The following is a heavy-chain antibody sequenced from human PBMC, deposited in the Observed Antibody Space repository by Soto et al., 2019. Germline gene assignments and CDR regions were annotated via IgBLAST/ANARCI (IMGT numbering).Heavy chain of an antibody. CDR1: GYTFSAYY. J-gene: IGHJ4*02. Sequence: QVQLVESGGDLVKPGGSLRLSCAASGYTFSAYYMSRIRQAPGQGLEWLSYIDTSGTKIYYADSVKSRFTITRDNAKNSLYLEMNSLRDEDTAVYYCASHYDMWSGYLSPVDYWGQGTLVTVSS. CDR2: IDTSGTKI. CDR3: ASHYDMWSGYLSPVDY. V-gene: IGHV3-11*01. D-gene: IGHD3-3*01.